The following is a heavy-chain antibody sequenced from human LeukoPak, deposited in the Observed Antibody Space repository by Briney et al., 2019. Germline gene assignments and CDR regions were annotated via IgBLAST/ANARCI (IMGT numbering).Heavy chain of an antibody. D-gene: IGHD2-2*01. Sequence: SETLSLTCTVSGGSISSSSYYWGWIRQPPGKGLEWIGSIYYSGSTYYNPSLKSRVTISVDTSKNQFSLKLSSVTAADTAVYYCARKLVGDDAFDIWGQGTMVTVSS. CDR2: IYYSGST. V-gene: IGHV4-39*01. CDR3: ARKLVGDDAFDI. CDR1: GGSISSSSYY. J-gene: IGHJ3*02.